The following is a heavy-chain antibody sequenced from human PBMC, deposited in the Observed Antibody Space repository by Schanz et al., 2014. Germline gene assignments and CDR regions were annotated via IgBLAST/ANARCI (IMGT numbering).Heavy chain of an antibody. CDR2: ISGGGGST. CDR3: AKQIHYDILTVTRN. V-gene: IGHV3-23*04. J-gene: IGHJ4*02. Sequence: EVQLVESGGGFVQPGGSLRLSCAAYGFTFGSYGMSWVRQGPGKGLEWVSGISGGGGSTYYADSVKGRFTISRDNSKNTLYLQMNSLRAEDTAVYYCAKQIHYDILTVTRNWGQGTLVTVST. D-gene: IGHD3-9*01. CDR1: GFTFGSYG.